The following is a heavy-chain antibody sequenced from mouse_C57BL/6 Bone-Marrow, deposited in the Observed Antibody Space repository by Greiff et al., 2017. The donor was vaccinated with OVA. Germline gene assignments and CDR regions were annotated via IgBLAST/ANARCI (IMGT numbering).Heavy chain of an antibody. CDR3: AAYYYGSSYDY. Sequence: QVQLKQPGAELVKPGASVKLSCKASGYTFTSYWMHWVKQRPGQGLEWIGMIHPNSGSTNYNEKFKSKATLTVDKSSSTAYTQLSSLTSEDSAVYYCAAYYYGSSYDYWGKGTTLTVAS. D-gene: IGHD1-1*01. V-gene: IGHV1-64*01. CDR1: GYTFTSYW. J-gene: IGHJ2*01. CDR2: IHPNSGST.